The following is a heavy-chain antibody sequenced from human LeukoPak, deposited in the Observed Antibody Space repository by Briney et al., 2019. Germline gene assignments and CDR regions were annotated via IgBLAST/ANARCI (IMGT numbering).Heavy chain of an antibody. CDR2: ISSDGSNT. CDR1: GFTFGNYG. D-gene: IGHD2-2*01. Sequence: TGGSLRLSCAVSGFTFGNYGMHWVRQAPGKGLEWVAMISSDGSNTYYGDSVKGRFTISRDNSKNTLYLQMNSLRAEDTAVYYCAKELGYCSSTSCFFGPWGQGTLVTVSS. V-gene: IGHV3-30*18. J-gene: IGHJ5*02. CDR3: AKELGYCSSTSCFFGP.